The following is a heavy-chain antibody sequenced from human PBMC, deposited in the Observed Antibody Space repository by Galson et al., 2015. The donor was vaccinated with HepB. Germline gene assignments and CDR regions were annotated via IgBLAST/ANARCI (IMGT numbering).Heavy chain of an antibody. CDR3: ARERGSGWYEGFDY. CDR2: IWYDGSNK. V-gene: IGHV3-33*01. Sequence: SLRLSCAASGFTFSSYAMHWVRQAPGKGLEWVAVIWYDGSNKDYAYSVKGRFTISRDNSKNTLYLQMNSLRVEDTAVYYCARERGSGWYEGFDYWGQGTLVTVSS. CDR1: GFTFSSYA. D-gene: IGHD6-19*01. J-gene: IGHJ4*02.